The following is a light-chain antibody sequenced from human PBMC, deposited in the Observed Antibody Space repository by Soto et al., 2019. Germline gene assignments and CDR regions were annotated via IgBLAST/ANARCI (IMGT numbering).Light chain of an antibody. CDR3: QQYNSYPPYA. V-gene: IGKV1-5*01. J-gene: IGKJ2*01. CDR2: DAS. CDR1: QSISSW. Sequence: DIQMTQSPSTLSASVGDRVTITCRASQSISSWLAWYQQKPGKAPKLLIYDASSLESGVPSRFSGSGSGAEFTLNISSLQPDDFATYYCQQYNSYPPYAFGQRTKLEIK.